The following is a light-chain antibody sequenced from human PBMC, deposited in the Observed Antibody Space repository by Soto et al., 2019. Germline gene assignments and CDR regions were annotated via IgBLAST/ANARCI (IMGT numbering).Light chain of an antibody. CDR2: AAS. CDR3: QQHNSFPRS. Sequence: DIQLTQSPSFLSASVGDRVTIACRASQGINRFLVWYQQKPGKAPKVLIYAASTLQSGVPSRFSGSGSGTEFTLTISSLQPEDYATYYCQQHNSFPRSFGQGTKLEIK. J-gene: IGKJ2*01. CDR1: QGINRF. V-gene: IGKV1-9*01.